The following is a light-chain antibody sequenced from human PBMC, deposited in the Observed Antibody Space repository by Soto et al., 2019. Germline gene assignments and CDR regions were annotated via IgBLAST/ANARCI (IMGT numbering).Light chain of an antibody. CDR1: QDISNY. J-gene: IGKJ1*01. V-gene: IGKV1-33*01. CDR2: DAS. Sequence: DIQMTQSPSSLSASVGDRVTITCQASQDISNYLNWYQQKPGKAPKLLIYDASNLETGVPSRFSGSVAGTDFTFTISSLQHEDIATYYCQQYDNLPRTFGQGTKVEIK. CDR3: QQYDNLPRT.